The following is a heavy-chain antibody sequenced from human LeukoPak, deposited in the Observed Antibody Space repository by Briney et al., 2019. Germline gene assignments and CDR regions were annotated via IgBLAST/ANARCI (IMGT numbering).Heavy chain of an antibody. CDR1: GFTFSSYA. J-gene: IGHJ6*03. V-gene: IGHV3-23*01. Sequence: GGSLRLSCAASGFTFSSYAMSWVRQAPGKGLEWVSAISGSGGSTYYADSVKGRFTISRDNSKNTLYLQMNSLRAEDAAVYYCAKAPGLVLYYYYYMDVWGKGTTVTVSS. CDR3: AKAPGLVLYYYYYMDV. CDR2: ISGSGGST. D-gene: IGHD6-19*01.